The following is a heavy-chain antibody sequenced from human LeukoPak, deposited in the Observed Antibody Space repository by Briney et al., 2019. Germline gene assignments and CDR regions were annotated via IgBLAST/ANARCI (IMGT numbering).Heavy chain of an antibody. J-gene: IGHJ3*02. CDR2: IKPDGNEK. CDR3: ARDGCSSTSCYSFASTPTRPDDAFDI. D-gene: IGHD2-2*02. V-gene: IGHV3-7*03. CDR1: GFTFSSYW. Sequence: GGSLRLSCAASGFTFSSYWMSWVRQAPGKGLEWVANIKPDGNEKYYVDSVKGRFTISRDNAKNSLYLQMNSLRSDDTAVYYCARDGCSSTSCYSFASTPTRPDDAFDIWGQGTMVTVSS.